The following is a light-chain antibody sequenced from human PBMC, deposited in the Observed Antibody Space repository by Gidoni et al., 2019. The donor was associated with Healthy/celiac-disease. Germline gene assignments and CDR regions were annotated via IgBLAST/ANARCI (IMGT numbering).Light chain of an antibody. J-gene: IGLJ1*01. Sequence: QSALTQPASVSGSPGQSITISCTGTSSNVGGYNYVSWYQQHPGKAPKLMIYEVSNRPAGGSNRFSDSKSGNTASLTISGLQAEDEADYYCSSYTSSSTFYVFGTGTKVTVL. V-gene: IGLV2-14*01. CDR1: SSNVGGYNY. CDR2: EVS. CDR3: SSYTSSSTFYV.